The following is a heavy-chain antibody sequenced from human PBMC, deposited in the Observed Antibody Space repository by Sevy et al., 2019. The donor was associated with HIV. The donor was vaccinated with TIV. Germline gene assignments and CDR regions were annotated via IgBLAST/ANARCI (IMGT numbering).Heavy chain of an antibody. CDR1: GFTFSSYA. J-gene: IGHJ6*03. CDR3: ARDYLDGIVLWYYYMDV. CDR2: ISYDGSNK. V-gene: IGHV3-30-3*01. D-gene: IGHD2-8*01. Sequence: GGSLRLSCAASGFTFSSYAMHWVRQAPGKGLEWVAVISYDGSNKYYADSVKGRFTISRDNSKNTPYLQMNSLRAEDTAVYYCARDYLDGIVLWYYYMDVWGKGTTVTVSS.